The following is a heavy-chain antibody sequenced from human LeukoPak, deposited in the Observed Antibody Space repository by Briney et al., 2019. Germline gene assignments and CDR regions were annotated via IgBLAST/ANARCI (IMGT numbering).Heavy chain of an antibody. J-gene: IGHJ4*02. CDR3: AAYIAGVPH. Sequence: GGSLRLSCAASGFTVSVHYMSWVRQAPGKGLEWASVTYTAGNTYYADSLRGRFTISRDTSKNTLHLQVDSLRAEDTAVYYCAAYIAGVPHWGQGTLVTVSS. CDR1: GFTVSVHY. V-gene: IGHV3-53*01. CDR2: TYTAGNT. D-gene: IGHD6-13*01.